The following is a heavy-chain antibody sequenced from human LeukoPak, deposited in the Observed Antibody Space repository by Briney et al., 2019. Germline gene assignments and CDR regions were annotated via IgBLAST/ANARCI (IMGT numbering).Heavy chain of an antibody. CDR3: AKDGEGYYDFWSGYSLGYMDV. V-gene: IGHV3-33*06. Sequence: XLSCAASGFTFSSYGMHWVRPAPGKGLEWVAVIWYDGSNKYYADSVKGRFTISRDNSKNTLYLQMNSLRAEDTAVYYCAKDGEGYYDFWSGYSLGYMDVWGKGTTVTVSS. J-gene: IGHJ6*03. CDR1: GFTFSSYG. D-gene: IGHD3-3*01. CDR2: IWYDGSNK.